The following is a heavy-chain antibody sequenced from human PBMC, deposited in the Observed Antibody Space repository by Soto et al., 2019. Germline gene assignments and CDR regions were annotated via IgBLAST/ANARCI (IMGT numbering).Heavy chain of an antibody. D-gene: IGHD6-6*01. CDR2: IYYSGST. CDR3: ARDTEYTSTLYYFDY. V-gene: IGHV4-31*03. CDR1: GGSVSSGGYY. Sequence: QVQLQESGPGLVKPSQTLSLTCTVSGGSVSSGGYYLSWIRQHPGKGLEWIGYIYYSGSTDYNPSLKSRVTISVDTSKNQFSLKLSSVTAADTAVYYCARDTEYTSTLYYFDYWGQGTLVTVSS. J-gene: IGHJ4*02.